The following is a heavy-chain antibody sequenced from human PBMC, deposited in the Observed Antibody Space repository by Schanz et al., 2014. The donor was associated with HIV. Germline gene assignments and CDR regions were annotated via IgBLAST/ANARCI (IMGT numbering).Heavy chain of an antibody. CDR3: AKVPEEGYFDP. CDR2: ISHDGSKK. V-gene: IGHV3-30*18. D-gene: IGHD5-12*01. Sequence: QVQLVQSGGGVVQPGRSLRLSCAASGFTFSRYGMHWVPPAPGKGLEWLAVISHDGSKKVYIDSVKGRFTISRDNSKNTLFLQMNSLRAEDTAVYYCAKVPEEGYFDPWGQGTLVTVSS. CDR1: GFTFSRYG. J-gene: IGHJ5*02.